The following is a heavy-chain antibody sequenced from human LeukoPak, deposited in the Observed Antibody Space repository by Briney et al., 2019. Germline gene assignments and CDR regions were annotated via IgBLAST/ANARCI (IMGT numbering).Heavy chain of an antibody. V-gene: IGHV3-48*02. Sequence: GGSLRLSCAASGFTFSSYNMNWVRQAPGKGLEWVSYISSSGSPIFYADSVKGRFTISRDNAKNSLYLQMNSLRDEDTAVYYCARGRTYCPDYWGQGTLVTVSS. J-gene: IGHJ4*02. CDR2: ISSSGSPI. CDR3: ARGRTYCPDY. D-gene: IGHD1-26*01. CDR1: GFTFSSYN.